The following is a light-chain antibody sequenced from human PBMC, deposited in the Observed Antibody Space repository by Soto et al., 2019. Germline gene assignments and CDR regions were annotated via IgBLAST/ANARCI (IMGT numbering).Light chain of an antibody. CDR1: STNIGSNT. CDR2: SNN. V-gene: IGLV1-44*01. Sequence: SALTQPPSASGTPGQRVTISCSGNSTNIGSNTVNWYQQLPGTAPKLLIYSNNQRPSGVPDRFSGSKSGTSASLAISGLQSEDEADYYCAAWDDSLNGPVFGTGTKVTVL. J-gene: IGLJ1*01. CDR3: AAWDDSLNGPV.